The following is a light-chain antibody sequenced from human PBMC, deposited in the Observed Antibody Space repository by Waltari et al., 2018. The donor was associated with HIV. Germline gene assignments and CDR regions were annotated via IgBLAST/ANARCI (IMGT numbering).Light chain of an antibody. V-gene: IGKV1-NL1*01. J-gene: IGKJ4*01. Sequence: DFQMTQSPSSLSASIGDTVTIPCRASQDISNSVSWFQQRPGEVPKLLVHGAFILQRGVPSRFSGSGSGTDYSLTIRGLQAEDFATYFCQQYFGVPLTFAGGTRVDI. CDR3: QQYFGVPLT. CDR1: QDISNS. CDR2: GAF.